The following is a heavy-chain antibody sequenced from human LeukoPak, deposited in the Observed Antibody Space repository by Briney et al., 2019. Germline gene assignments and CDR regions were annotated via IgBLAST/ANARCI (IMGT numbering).Heavy chain of an antibody. CDR2: IYHSGST. J-gene: IGHJ5*02. V-gene: IGHV4-34*01. CDR3: ARAGPGYCSSTSCRDNWFDP. D-gene: IGHD2-2*01. CDR1: GGSFSGYY. Sequence: PSETLSLTCAVYGGSFSGYYWSWIRQPPGKGLEWIGEIYHSGSTNYNPSLKSRVTISVDKSKNQFSLKLSSVTAADTAVYYCARAGPGYCSSTSCRDNWFDPWGQGTLVTVSS.